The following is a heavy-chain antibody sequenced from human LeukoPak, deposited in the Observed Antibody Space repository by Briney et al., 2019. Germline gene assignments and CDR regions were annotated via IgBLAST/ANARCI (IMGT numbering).Heavy chain of an antibody. Sequence: GGSLRLSCSMSGFTLSHYAMSWVRQAPGKGLEWVSTIGGGGGSTDYTDSVKGRFTISRDNSKNSLYLQMNSLRAEDTAVYYCARGHYGMDVWGQGTTVTVSS. V-gene: IGHV3-23*01. CDR3: ARGHYGMDV. J-gene: IGHJ6*02. CDR1: GFTLSHYA. CDR2: IGGGGGST.